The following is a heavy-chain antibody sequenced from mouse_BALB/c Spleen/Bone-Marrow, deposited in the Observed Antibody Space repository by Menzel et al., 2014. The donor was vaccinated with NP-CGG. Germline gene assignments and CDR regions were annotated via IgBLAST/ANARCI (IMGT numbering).Heavy chain of an antibody. V-gene: IGHV1S137*01. Sequence: LVESGAKLVRPGVSVKISCKGSGYTFTDHAIHWVKRSHAKSLEWIGVISGYYGDAIYNQKFKGKATMTVDKSSSTACIELARLTSEDSAIYYCARSGKVRNAMDYWGQGSSVTVSS. D-gene: IGHD2-14*01. CDR1: GYTFTDHA. J-gene: IGHJ4*01. CDR3: ARSGKVRNAMDY. CDR2: ISGYYGDA.